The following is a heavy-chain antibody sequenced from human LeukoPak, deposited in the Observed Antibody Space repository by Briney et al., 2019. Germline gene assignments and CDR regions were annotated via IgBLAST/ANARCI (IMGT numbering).Heavy chain of an antibody. D-gene: IGHD2-2*02. CDR1: GFTFSSHS. J-gene: IGHJ4*02. CDR2: ISSSSTTI. V-gene: IGHV3-48*04. CDR3: ARDAIKQRGYQLLYDY. Sequence: GGSLRLSCAASGFTFSSHSMNWVHQAPGKGLGWVSYISSSSTTIYYADSVKGRFTISRDNAKNSLYLQMNSLRAEDTAVYYCARDAIKQRGYQLLYDYWGQGTLVTVSS.